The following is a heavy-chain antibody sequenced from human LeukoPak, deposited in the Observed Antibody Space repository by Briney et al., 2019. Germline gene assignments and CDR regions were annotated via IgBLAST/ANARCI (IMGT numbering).Heavy chain of an antibody. CDR2: IENRGGDP. CDR3: ARNSGWYGVS. Sequence: GGSLRLSCTASGFTLRRYEMSWIRQAPGKRLGWVSGIENRGGDPHYADPVKGRFTISRDNSKNTLYLQLSSLRGDDTAVYYCARNSGWYGVSWGQGTLVTVSS. V-gene: IGHV3-23*01. D-gene: IGHD6-19*01. J-gene: IGHJ4*02. CDR1: GFTLRRYE.